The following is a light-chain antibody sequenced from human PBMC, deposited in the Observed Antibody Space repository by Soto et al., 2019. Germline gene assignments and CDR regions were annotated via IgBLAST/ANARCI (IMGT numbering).Light chain of an antibody. CDR2: KAS. CDR1: QSISSS. CDR3: QQYSSYPVT. J-gene: IGKJ5*01. V-gene: IGKV1-5*03. Sequence: DIQMTQSPSTLSASVGDRVTITCRASQSISSSLAWYQQKPGKAPKLLIQKASSLESGVPSRFSGGGSGTEFTLTISSLQPDDFATYYCQQYSSYPVTFGQGTRLEIK.